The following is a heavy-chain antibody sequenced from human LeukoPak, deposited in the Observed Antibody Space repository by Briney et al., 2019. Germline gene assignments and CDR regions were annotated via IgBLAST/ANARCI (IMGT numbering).Heavy chain of an antibody. J-gene: IGHJ4*02. Sequence: PGGSLRLSCAASGFTFSSYWMHWVRQAPEKGPVWVSHINGDGSVTGYADSVKGRFTISRDNARNTLYVQMNSLRAEDTAVYYCAIRIAVPGGFDNWGQGTLVTVAS. CDR1: GFTFSSYW. V-gene: IGHV3-74*01. D-gene: IGHD6-19*01. CDR2: INGDGSVT. CDR3: AIRIAVPGGFDN.